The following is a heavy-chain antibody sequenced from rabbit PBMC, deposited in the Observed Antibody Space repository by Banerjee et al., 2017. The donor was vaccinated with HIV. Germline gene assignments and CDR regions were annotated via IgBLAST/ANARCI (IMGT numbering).Heavy chain of an antibody. J-gene: IGHJ4*01. CDR2: IDPVFGST. CDR3: VRETETYADDVGYGYYFSL. Sequence: QLKETGGGLVQPGGSLTLSCKASGFIFSSYSMSWVRQAPGKGLEWIGYIDPVFGSTSSASWVNGRFTISSHNAQNTLYLQLNSLTAADTATYFCVRETETYADDVGYGYYFSLWGPGTLVTVS. CDR1: GFIFSSYS. D-gene: IGHD3-1*01. V-gene: IGHV1S7*01.